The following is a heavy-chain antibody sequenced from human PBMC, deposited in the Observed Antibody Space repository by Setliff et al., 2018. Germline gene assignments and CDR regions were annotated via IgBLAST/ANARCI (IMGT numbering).Heavy chain of an antibody. CDR1: GYTFTSYY. D-gene: IGHD3-9*01. CDR2: INPSGGFT. CDR3: ATESLLRYFDLVGNPYAFDI. Sequence: ASVKVSCKASGYTFTSYYMHWVRQAPGQGLEWMGIINPSGGFTSYAQKFQGRVTMTEDTSTDTAYMELSSLRSEDTAVYYCATESLLRYFDLVGNPYAFDIWGQGTMVTVSS. J-gene: IGHJ3*02. V-gene: IGHV1-46*01.